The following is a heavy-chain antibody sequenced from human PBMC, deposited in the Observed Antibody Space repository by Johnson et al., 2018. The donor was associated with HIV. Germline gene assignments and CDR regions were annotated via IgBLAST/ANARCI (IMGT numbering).Heavy chain of an antibody. J-gene: IGHJ3*02. Sequence: VESGGNVVRPGGSLRLSCAASGFTFDDYDMSWVRQAPGKGLEWVSGINWNGGSTGYADSVTGRFTISRDNAKNSLYLQMNSLRAEDTALYYCAKDRTKDYGDYSGDAFDIWGQGTMVTVSS. CDR3: AKDRTKDYGDYSGDAFDI. CDR2: INWNGGST. D-gene: IGHD4-17*01. V-gene: IGHV3-20*04. CDR1: GFTFDDYD.